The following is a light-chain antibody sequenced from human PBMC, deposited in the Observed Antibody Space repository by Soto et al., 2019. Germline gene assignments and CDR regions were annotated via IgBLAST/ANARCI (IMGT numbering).Light chain of an antibody. J-gene: IGLJ1*01. CDR3: QSYDSSLYV. CDR2: GNS. CDR1: SSNIGAGYD. V-gene: IGLV1-40*01. Sequence: QAVVTQPPSVSGAPGQRVTISCTGSSSNIGAGYDVHWYQQLPGTAPKLLIYGNSNRPSGVPDRFSGSKSGTSASLAITGLQAEDEADYYCQSYDSSLYVFGTGTQLTVL.